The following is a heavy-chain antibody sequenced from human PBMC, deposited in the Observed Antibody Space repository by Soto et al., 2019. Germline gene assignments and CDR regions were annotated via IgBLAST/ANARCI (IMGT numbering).Heavy chain of an antibody. CDR2: ISGSGGST. CDR1: GFTFSSYA. J-gene: IGHJ4*02. D-gene: IGHD3-10*01. V-gene: IGHV3-23*01. CDR3: AKVVLWCGEVRY. Sequence: EVQLLESGGGLVQPGGSLRLSCAASGFTFSSYAMSWVRQAPGKGLEWVSAISGSGGSTYYADSVKGRFTISRDNSKNTLYMQMNSLRAEDTAVYYCAKVVLWCGEVRYWGQGTLVTVSS.